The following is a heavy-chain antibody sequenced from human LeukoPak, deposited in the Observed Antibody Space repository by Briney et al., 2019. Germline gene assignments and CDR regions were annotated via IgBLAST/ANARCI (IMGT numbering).Heavy chain of an antibody. V-gene: IGHV1-2*02. D-gene: IGHD4-17*01. CDR1: GYTFTSYD. CDR3: AKARRVTTTVTTPSFFDS. CDR2: INPDSGGT. J-gene: IGHJ4*02. Sequence: GASVRVSCKASGYTFTSYDINWVRQATGQGLEWMGWINPDSGGTNYAQRFQGRVTMTRDTSINTAYMELSRLKSDDTAVYFCAKARRVTTTVTTPSFFDSWGQGTLVTVSS.